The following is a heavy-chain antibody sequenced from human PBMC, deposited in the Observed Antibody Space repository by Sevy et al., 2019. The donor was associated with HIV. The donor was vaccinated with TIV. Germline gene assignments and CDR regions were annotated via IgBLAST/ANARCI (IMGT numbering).Heavy chain of an antibody. D-gene: IGHD2-2*03. CDR2: MNPNSGNT. V-gene: IGHV1-8*01. CDR1: GYTSTNYD. CDR3: ARGTVLLGIVVVPAARGWFDP. J-gene: IGHJ5*02. Sequence: ASVKVSCKASGYTSTNYDINWVRQATGQGLEWMGWMNPNSGNTGYAQKFQGRVTMTRNTSISTAYMELSSLRSEDTAVYYCARGTVLLGIVVVPAARGWFDPWGQGTLVTVSS.